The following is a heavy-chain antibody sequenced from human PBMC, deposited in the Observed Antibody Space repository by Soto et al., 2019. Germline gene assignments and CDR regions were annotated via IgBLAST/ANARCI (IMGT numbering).Heavy chain of an antibody. D-gene: IGHD6-19*01. CDR1: GYTFTSYY. Sequence: QVQLVQSGAEVKKPGASVKVSCKASGYTFTSYYMHWVRQAPGQGLEWMGIINPSGGSTSYAQKFKGRVTMTRDTSTSTVDMELSSLRSEDTAVYYCARDWGSGWPYGWFDPWGQGTLVTVSS. CDR3: ARDWGSGWPYGWFDP. V-gene: IGHV1-46*01. J-gene: IGHJ5*02. CDR2: INPSGGST.